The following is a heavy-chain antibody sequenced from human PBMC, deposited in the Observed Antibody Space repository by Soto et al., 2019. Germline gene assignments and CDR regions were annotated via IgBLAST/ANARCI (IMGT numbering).Heavy chain of an antibody. D-gene: IGHD2-2*01. Sequence: QVQLVQSGAEVKKPGSSVKVSCKASGGTFSSYAISWVRQAPGQGLEWMGGIIPIFGTANYAQKFQGRVTITADESTSTAYMELSSLRSEDTAVYYCARTLNRDIVVVPAAIMYWFDPWGQGTLVTVSS. CDR1: GGTFSSYA. V-gene: IGHV1-69*01. J-gene: IGHJ5*02. CDR2: IIPIFGTA. CDR3: ARTLNRDIVVVPAAIMYWFDP.